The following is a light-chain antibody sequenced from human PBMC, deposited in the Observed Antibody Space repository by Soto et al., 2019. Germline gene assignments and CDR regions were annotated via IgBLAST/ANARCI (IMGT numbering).Light chain of an antibody. J-gene: IGLJ1*01. CDR3: QSYAGSNTYV. CDR2: EVV. CDR1: KNDVGFYDF. Sequence: QSALTQPPSASGSPGQSVTISCTGTKNDVGFYDFVSWYQHHPGKAPRLIIYEVVQRPSGVPDRFSGSKSGNTASLTVSGLQAADEADYFCQSYAGSNTYVFGSGTKLTVL. V-gene: IGLV2-8*01.